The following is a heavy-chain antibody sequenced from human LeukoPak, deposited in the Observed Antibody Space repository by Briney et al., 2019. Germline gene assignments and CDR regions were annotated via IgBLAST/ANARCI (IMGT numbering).Heavy chain of an antibody. Sequence: GGSLRLSCAASGFTFSSYAMSWVRQAPGEGLEWVSLLSGSGGSTYYADSVKGRFTISRDNSKNTLYLQMNGLRAEDTAVYYCAKAWLEQGGMFDYWGQGTPVTVSS. CDR3: AKAWLEQGGMFDY. V-gene: IGHV3-23*01. CDR1: GFTFSSYA. J-gene: IGHJ4*02. D-gene: IGHD1/OR15-1a*01. CDR2: LSGSGGST.